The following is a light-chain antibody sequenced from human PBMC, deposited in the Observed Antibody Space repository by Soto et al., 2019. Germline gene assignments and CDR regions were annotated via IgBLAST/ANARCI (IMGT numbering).Light chain of an antibody. CDR2: DAS. Sequence: EIVLTQSPATQSLSPGERATLSCRASQSVSSYLAWYQQKPGQAPRLLIYDASNRATGIPARFSGSGSGTDFTLTISSLEPEDFAVYYCQQRSNWPPVTFGQGRLLEVK. V-gene: IGKV3-11*01. CDR1: QSVSSY. J-gene: IGKJ5*01. CDR3: QQRSNWPPVT.